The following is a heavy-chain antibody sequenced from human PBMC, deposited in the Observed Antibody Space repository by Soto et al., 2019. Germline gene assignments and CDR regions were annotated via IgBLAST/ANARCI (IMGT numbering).Heavy chain of an antibody. Sequence: PGGSLRLSCAASVLPFSSYWMSWVRQAPGKGLEWVANIKQDGSEKYYVDSVKGRFTISRDNAKNSLYLQMNSLRAEDTAVYYCASTYYYDSSGYLGNYGMDVWGQGTTVTVSS. CDR3: ASTYYYDSSGYLGNYGMDV. J-gene: IGHJ6*02. CDR2: IKQDGSEK. CDR1: VLPFSSYW. V-gene: IGHV3-7*05. D-gene: IGHD3-22*01.